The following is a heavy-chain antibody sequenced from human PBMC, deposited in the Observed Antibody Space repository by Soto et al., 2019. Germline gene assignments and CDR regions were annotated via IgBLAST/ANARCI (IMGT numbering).Heavy chain of an antibody. V-gene: IGHV4-31*03. CDR3: ARVRGIAAAGYYYYYGMDV. J-gene: IGHJ6*02. CDR2: IYYSGST. CDR1: GGSISSGGYY. Sequence: SETLSLTCTVSGGSISSGGYYWSWIRQHPGKGLEWIGYIYYSGSTYYNPSLKSRVTISVDTSKNQFSLKLSSVTAADTAVYYCARVRGIAAAGYYYYYGMDVWGQGTTVTVSS. D-gene: IGHD6-13*01.